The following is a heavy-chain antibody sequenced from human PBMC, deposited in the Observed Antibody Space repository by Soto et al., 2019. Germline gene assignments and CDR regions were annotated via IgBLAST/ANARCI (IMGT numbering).Heavy chain of an antibody. V-gene: IGHV1-18*01. CDR2: ISAYNGNT. Sequence: ASVKATCKAPRYTLTSYGISWVRQATEQGLEWMGWISAYNGNTTYAQKLQGRVTMTTATSTRTAYMELRSLRSDDTAVYYCARVSLYSYGSKLYFDYWGQGTLVTVSS. CDR1: RYTLTSYG. J-gene: IGHJ4*02. CDR3: ARVSLYSYGSKLYFDY. D-gene: IGHD5-18*01.